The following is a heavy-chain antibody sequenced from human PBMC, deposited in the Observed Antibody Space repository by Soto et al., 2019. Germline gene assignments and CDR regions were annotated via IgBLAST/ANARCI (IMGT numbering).Heavy chain of an antibody. CDR3: AKAISGYNAPLDH. V-gene: IGHV3-23*01. CDR1: GFTFSSYA. CDR2: ISGSGDST. Sequence: GGSLRLSCATSGFTFSSYAMRLVRQAPVKGLEWVSAISGSGDSTYYADSVKGRFTISRDNSKNTLYLQMNSLRAEDTAVYYCAKAISGYNAPLDHWGQGTRVTVSS. J-gene: IGHJ4*02. D-gene: IGHD5-12*01.